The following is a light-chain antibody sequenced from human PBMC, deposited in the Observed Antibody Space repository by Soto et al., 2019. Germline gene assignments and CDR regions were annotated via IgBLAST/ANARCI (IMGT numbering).Light chain of an antibody. CDR3: QQSYSTPWT. CDR1: QSISIY. Sequence: DIQMTQSPSSLSASVGDRVTISCRASQSISIYLNWYQQKPGKAPNLLIYAASSFQSGVPSRFSGSGSGTDFTLTISSLQPEDFATYYCQQSYSTPWTFGQGTKVDIK. CDR2: AAS. V-gene: IGKV1-39*01. J-gene: IGKJ1*01.